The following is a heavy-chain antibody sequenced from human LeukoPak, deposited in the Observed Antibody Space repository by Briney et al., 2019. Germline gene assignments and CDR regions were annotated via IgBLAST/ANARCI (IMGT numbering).Heavy chain of an antibody. D-gene: IGHD1-1*01. J-gene: IGHJ3*02. CDR3: ARAERRVSNAFDI. CDR2: IYTSGST. CDR1: GGSISSGSYY. V-gene: IGHV4-61*02. Sequence: SETLSLTCTVSGGSISSGSYYWSWIRQPAGKGLEWIRRIYTSGSTNYNPSLKSRVTISVDTSKNQFSLKLSSVTAADTAVYYCARAERRVSNAFDIWGQGTMVTVSS.